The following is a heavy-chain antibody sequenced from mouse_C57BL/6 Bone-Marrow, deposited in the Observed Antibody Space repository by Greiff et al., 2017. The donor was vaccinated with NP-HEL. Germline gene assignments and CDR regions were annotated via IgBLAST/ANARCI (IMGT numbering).Heavy chain of an antibody. CDR3: ARAQATWFAY. J-gene: IGHJ3*01. V-gene: IGHV1-18*01. CDR2: INPNNGGT. Sequence: VQLQQSGPELVKPGASVKIPCKASGYTFTDYDMDWVKQSHGKSLEWIGDINPNNGGTIYNQKFKGKATLTVDKSSSTAYMELRSLTSEDTAVYYCARAQATWFAYWGQGTLVTVSA. D-gene: IGHD3-2*02. CDR1: GYTFTDYD.